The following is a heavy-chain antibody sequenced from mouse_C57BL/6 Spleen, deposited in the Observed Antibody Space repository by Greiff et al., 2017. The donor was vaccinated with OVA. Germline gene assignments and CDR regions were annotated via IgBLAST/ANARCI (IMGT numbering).Heavy chain of an antibody. V-gene: IGHV1-47*01. J-gene: IGHJ2*01. CDR1: GYTFTTYP. D-gene: IGHD2-3*01. CDR2: FHPYNDDT. CDR3: ARSRRDGYYYFDY. Sequence: VKLMESGAELVKPGASVKMSCKASGYTFTTYPIEWMKQNHGKSLEWIGNFHPYNDDTKYNEKFKGKATLTVEKSSSTVYLELSRLTSDDSAVYYCARSRRDGYYYFDYWGQGTTLTVSS.